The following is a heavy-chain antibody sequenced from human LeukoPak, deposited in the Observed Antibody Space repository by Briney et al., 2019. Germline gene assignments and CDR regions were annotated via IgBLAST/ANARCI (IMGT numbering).Heavy chain of an antibody. D-gene: IGHD3-3*01. CDR1: GFTFGSYA. V-gene: IGHV3-23*01. CDR3: VKGGTDYDFWNDSSYSYYFDF. J-gene: IGHJ4*02. CDR2: ISGRGGST. Sequence: GGSLRLSCAASGFTFGSYAMSWVRQAPGKGLEWVSYISGRGGSTFYADPVKGRLTISRDNSKNTLFLQMNSLRAEDTAMYYCVKGGTDYDFWNDSSYSYYFDFWGQGTLVTVSS.